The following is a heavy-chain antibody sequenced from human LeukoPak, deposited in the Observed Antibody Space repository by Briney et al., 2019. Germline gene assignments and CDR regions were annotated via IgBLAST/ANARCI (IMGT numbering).Heavy chain of an antibody. V-gene: IGHV1-46*01. CDR1: GYTFTSYY. D-gene: IGHD2-21*01. J-gene: IGHJ6*02. CDR3: ARSAVIRTYYGMDV. Sequence: ASVKVSCKASGYTFTSYYMHRVRQAPGQGLEWLGIINPSGGSTTYAQKFQGRVTMTRDTSTSTVYMELSSLRSEDTAVYYCARSAVIRTYYGMDVWGQGTTVTVSS. CDR2: INPSGGST.